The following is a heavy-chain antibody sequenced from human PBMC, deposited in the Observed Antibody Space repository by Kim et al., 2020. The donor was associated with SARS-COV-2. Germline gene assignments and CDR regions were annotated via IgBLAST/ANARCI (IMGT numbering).Heavy chain of an antibody. CDR2: ISWNSAGI. J-gene: IGHJ4*02. D-gene: IGHD3-16*02. Sequence: GGSLRLSCAVSGFTFDDYAMHWVRQAPGKGLEWVSGISWNSAGIDYADSVKGRFTISRDNARNSLYLQMNSLRPEDTALYYCAKGLRYRDSAYYFDYWGQGTLVTVSS. V-gene: IGHV3-9*01. CDR3: AKGLRYRDSAYYFDY. CDR1: GFTFDDYA.